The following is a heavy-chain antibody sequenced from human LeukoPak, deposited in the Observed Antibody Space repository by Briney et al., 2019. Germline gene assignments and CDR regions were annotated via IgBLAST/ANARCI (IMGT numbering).Heavy chain of an antibody. CDR1: GGSISSYY. CDR2: IYYSGST. J-gene: IGHJ4*02. Sequence: SETLSLTCTVSGGSISSYYWSWIRQPPGKGLEWIGYIYYSGSTNYNPSLKSRVTISVDTSKNQFSLKLSSVTAADTAVYYCAREGVAYCGGDCYFGYFDYWGQGTLVTVSS. D-gene: IGHD2-21*02. CDR3: AREGVAYCGGDCYFGYFDY. V-gene: IGHV4-59*01.